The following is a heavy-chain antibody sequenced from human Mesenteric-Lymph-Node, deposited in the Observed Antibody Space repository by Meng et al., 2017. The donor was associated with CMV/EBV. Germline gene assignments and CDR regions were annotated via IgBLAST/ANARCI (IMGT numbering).Heavy chain of an antibody. Sequence: GESLKISCAASGFSFSNFGMHWVRQAPGKGLEWVAFIRSDGSNKFYADSVKGRFTISRDNAKNSLYLQMNSLRAEDTAVYYCARDISSGWLSPYYYYGMDVWGQGTTVTVSS. D-gene: IGHD6-19*01. CDR3: ARDISSGWLSPYYYYGMDV. V-gene: IGHV3-30*02. CDR1: GFSFSNFG. J-gene: IGHJ6*02. CDR2: IRSDGSNK.